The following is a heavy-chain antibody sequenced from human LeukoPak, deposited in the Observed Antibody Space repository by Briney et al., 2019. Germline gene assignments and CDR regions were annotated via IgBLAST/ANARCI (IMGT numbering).Heavy chain of an antibody. CDR2: IRGGGDYT. Sequence: ETLSLTCAVYGGSFSGYYWSWIRQPPGKGLEWVSAIRGGGDYTYYADSVKGRFTISRDNSNNTLYLQVNGLRAEDTAVYYCAKASGTAYYGDFDFWGQGTLVTVSS. J-gene: IGHJ4*02. CDR3: AKASGTAYYGDFDF. D-gene: IGHD4-17*01. V-gene: IGHV3-23*01. CDR1: GGSFSGYY.